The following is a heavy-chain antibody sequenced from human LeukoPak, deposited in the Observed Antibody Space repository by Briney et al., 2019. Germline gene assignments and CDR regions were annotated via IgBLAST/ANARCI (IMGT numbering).Heavy chain of an antibody. Sequence: ASVKVSCKPSGYTFTSYYMHWVRQAPGHGLEWMGIINPSGGDTSYAQKFQGRVTTTRDTSTSAVYMEVVSLRSEDTAVYYCARGCRVVPGVHNVGMTSYYNGLDVWGQGTTVTVSS. J-gene: IGHJ6*02. CDR3: ARGCRVVPGVHNVGMTSYYNGLDV. CDR1: GYTFTSYY. D-gene: IGHD2-2*01. CDR2: INPSGGDT. V-gene: IGHV1-46*01.